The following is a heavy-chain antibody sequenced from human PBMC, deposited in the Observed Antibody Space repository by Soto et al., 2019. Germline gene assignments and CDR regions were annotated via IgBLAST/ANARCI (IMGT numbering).Heavy chain of an antibody. CDR2: INNDGSIT. CDR1: GVTVSSTW. D-gene: IGHD3-16*01. V-gene: IGHV3-74*03. J-gene: IGHJ6*02. Sequence: PGGSLRLSCTASGVTVSSTWMHWVRHAPGKGLVWVSHINNDGSITTYADSVRGRFTISRDNAKNTVYLQMNSLRAEDTAMYYCATDGSYAQHIWGQGTTVTVSS. CDR3: ATDGSYAQHI.